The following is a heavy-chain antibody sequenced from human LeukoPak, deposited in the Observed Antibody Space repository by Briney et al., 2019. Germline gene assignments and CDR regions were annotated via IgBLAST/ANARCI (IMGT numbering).Heavy chain of an antibody. J-gene: IGHJ4*02. CDR3: AKGHIAATEFDY. CDR2: ISGSGGST. D-gene: IGHD6-25*01. CDR1: GFTFSSYA. Sequence: GGSLRLSCAASGFTFSSYAMSWVRQAPGKGLEWVSAISGSGGSTYYADSVEGRFTISRDNSKNTLYLQMNSLRAEDTAVYYCAKGHIAATEFDYWAREPWSPSPQ. V-gene: IGHV3-23*01.